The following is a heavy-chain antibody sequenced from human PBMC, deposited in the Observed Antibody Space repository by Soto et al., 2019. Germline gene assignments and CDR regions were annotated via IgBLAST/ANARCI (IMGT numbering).Heavy chain of an antibody. D-gene: IGHD2-21*01. CDR3: ARREGYCVGTKCQMRAFDS. J-gene: IGHJ3*01. CDR1: GFSLSTSAVG. Sequence: QITLKESGPALVKPTETLTLTCTFSGFSLSTSAVGVGWIRQPPGKALEWLAVIYWDDDKTYSPSLNNRLTITKDTSKAQVVLVMTNLDPVDTATYYCARREGYCVGTKCQMRAFDSWGQGTMVTVSS. CDR2: IYWDDDK. V-gene: IGHV2-5*02.